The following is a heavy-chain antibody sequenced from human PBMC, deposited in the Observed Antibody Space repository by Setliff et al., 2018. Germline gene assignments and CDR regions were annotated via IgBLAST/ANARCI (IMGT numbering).Heavy chain of an antibody. Sequence: GGSLRLSCAASGFTFTDYAMTWVRQAPGKGLEWVSTIYSGDRSTFYTDSVKGRFIIYRDSSKNTLYMQMSRLRAEDTAVYYCAKPRVELRWGFESWGQGTLVTVSS. V-gene: IGHV3-23*03. D-gene: IGHD1-7*01. J-gene: IGHJ4*02. CDR1: GFTFTDYA. CDR2: IYSGDRST. CDR3: AKPRVELRWGFES.